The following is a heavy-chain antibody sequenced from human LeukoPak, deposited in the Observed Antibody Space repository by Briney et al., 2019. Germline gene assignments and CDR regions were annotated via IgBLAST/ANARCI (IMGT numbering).Heavy chain of an antibody. V-gene: IGHV1-8*01. CDR2: MNPNSGNT. D-gene: IGHD2-15*01. CDR1: GYTFTSYD. Sequence: ASVKVSCKASGYTFTSYDINWVRQATGQGLEWMGWMNPNSGNTGYAQKFQGRVTITRDTSASTAYMELSSLRSEDTAVYYCARDIDCSGGSCYYFDLWGRGTLVTVSS. J-gene: IGHJ2*01. CDR3: ARDIDCSGGSCYYFDL.